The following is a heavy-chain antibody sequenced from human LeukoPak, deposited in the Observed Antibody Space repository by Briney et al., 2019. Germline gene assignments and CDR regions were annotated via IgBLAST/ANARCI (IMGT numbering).Heavy chain of an antibody. CDR3: ARGEPGTTMGVDF. J-gene: IGHJ4*02. V-gene: IGHV3-30*04. Sequence: GGSLRLSCAASGFTFSSCTMHWVRQAPGKGLEWVAIMSSDGSNKYYGDSVKGRFTVSRDTSKNTVYLQMNSLRAEDTAVYYCARGEPGTTMGVDFWGQGTLVTVSS. CDR2: MSSDGSNK. CDR1: GFTFSSCT. D-gene: IGHD1-1*01.